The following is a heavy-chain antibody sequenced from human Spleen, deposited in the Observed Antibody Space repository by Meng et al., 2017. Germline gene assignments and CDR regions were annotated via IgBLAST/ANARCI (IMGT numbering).Heavy chain of an antibody. CDR1: GDSITSPTW. CDR3: ARLPDRFLAALAGLQF. V-gene: IGHV4-4*02. Sequence: QGQLQESGPGLVKPSETLSLTCVVSGDSITSPTWWSWVRQTPGKRLEWIGEVYHTGITNYNPSLKSRVSMSLDKSKSHFSLNLSSLTAADTAVYYCARLPDRFLAALAGLQFWGQGILVTVSS. J-gene: IGHJ4*02. D-gene: IGHD6-19*01. CDR2: VYHTGIT.